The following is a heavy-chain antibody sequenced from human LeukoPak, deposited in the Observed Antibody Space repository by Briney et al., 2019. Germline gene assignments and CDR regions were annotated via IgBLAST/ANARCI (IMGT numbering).Heavy chain of an antibody. CDR1: GGSISSYY. V-gene: IGHV4-59*01. CDR3: ARLGWLQEGYFDL. CDR2: IYYSGST. Sequence: PSGTLSLTCTVSGGSISSYYWSWIRQPPGKGLEWIGYIYYSGSTNYNPSLKSRVTISVDTSKNQFSLKLSSVTAADTAVYYCARLGWLQEGYFDLWGRGTLVTVSS. J-gene: IGHJ2*01. D-gene: IGHD5-24*01.